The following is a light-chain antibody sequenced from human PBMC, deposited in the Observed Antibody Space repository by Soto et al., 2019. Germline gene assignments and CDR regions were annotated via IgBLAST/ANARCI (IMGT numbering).Light chain of an antibody. CDR1: QSVRSNY. J-gene: IGKJ4*01. CDR3: QHYASSPLT. CDR2: GAS. Sequence: EIVLTQSPGTLSLSSGERATLSCRASQSVRSNYLAWYQQKPGQAPRLLIYGASSRATGIPDRFGGSGSGTDFTLTISRQEPEDFAVYYCQHYASSPLTFGGGTKVEIK. V-gene: IGKV3-20*01.